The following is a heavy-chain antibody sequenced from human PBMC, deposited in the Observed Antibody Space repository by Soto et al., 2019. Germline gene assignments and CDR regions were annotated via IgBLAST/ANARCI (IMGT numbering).Heavy chain of an antibody. CDR2: ISSMRSHI. D-gene: IGHD6-13*01. Sequence: GGSLRLSCVASEFSFSTYNMNWVRQAPGKGLEWVSFISSMRSHIHYADSVKGRFTISRDNAKNSLYLQMNSLRAEDTAVYYCARDPAADGYYGMDVWGQGTTVTVSS. CDR3: ARDPAADGYYGMDV. CDR1: EFSFSTYN. V-gene: IGHV3-21*01. J-gene: IGHJ6*02.